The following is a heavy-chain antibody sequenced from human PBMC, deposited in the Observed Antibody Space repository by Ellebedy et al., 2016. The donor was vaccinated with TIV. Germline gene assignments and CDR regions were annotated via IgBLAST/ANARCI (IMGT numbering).Heavy chain of an antibody. J-gene: IGHJ4*02. D-gene: IGHD6-19*01. V-gene: IGHV3-11*06. CDR3: ARGQAVAGSHFDY. Sequence: PGGSLRLSCAASGFSFSDYDMSWIRQVPGTGLEWLSYISSSGSDTNYADSVKGRFTISRDNAKNSLYLEINSLKVEDTAVYYCARGQAVAGSHFDYWGQGTLVTVSS. CDR1: GFSFSDYD. CDR2: ISSSGSDT.